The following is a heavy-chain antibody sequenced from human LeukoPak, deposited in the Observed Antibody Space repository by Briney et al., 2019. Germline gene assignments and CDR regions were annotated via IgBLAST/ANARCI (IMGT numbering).Heavy chain of an antibody. CDR1: GFTLSSYS. CDR3: ARDPTRDFWSGYYSSRGGTHFDY. J-gene: IGHJ4*02. CDR2: ISSSSSDI. V-gene: IGHV3-21*01. Sequence: GGSLRLSCAASGFTLSSYSMNWVRQAPGKGLEWVSSISSSSSDIYYADSVKGRFTISRDNAKNSLYLQMNSLRAEDTAVYYCARDPTRDFWSGYYSSRGGTHFDYWGQGTLVTVSS. D-gene: IGHD3-3*01.